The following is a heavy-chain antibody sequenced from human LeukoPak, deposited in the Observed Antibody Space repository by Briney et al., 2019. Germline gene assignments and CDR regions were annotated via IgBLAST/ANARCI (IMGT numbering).Heavy chain of an antibody. Sequence: SETLSLTCTVSGGSISSSSYYWGWIRPPPGKGLEWIGSIYYSGSTYYNPSLKSRVTISVDTSKNQFSLKLSSVTAADTAVYYCARDGTERYFDWLLPTAFDYWGQGTLVTVSS. V-gene: IGHV4-39*07. CDR1: GGSISSSSYY. CDR3: ARDGTERYFDWLLPTAFDY. J-gene: IGHJ4*02. D-gene: IGHD3-9*01. CDR2: IYYSGST.